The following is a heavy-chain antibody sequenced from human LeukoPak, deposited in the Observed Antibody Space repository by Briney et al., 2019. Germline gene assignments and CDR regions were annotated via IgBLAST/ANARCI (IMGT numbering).Heavy chain of an antibody. D-gene: IGHD3-9*01. Sequence: GGSLRLSCAASGFTFSSYWMSWVRQAPGKGLEWAANIKQDGSEKYYVDSVKGRFTISRDNAKNSLYLQMNSLRAEDTAVYYCARLSVLRYFDWLPSNFDYWGQGTLVTVSS. CDR1: GFTFSSYW. CDR2: IKQDGSEK. J-gene: IGHJ4*02. CDR3: ARLSVLRYFDWLPSNFDY. V-gene: IGHV3-7*01.